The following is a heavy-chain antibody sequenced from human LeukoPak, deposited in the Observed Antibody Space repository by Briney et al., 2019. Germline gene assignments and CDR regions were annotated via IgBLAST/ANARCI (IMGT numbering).Heavy chain of an antibody. CDR3: ATTRREDGSGSFDY. V-gene: IGHV4-59*08. CDR1: GGSISSYY. D-gene: IGHD3-10*01. Sequence: SETLSLTCTVSGGSISSYYWSWIRQPPGKGLEWIGYIYYSGGTNYNPSLKSRVTISVDTSKNQFSLKLGSVTAADTAVYYCATTRREDGSGSFDYWGQGTLVTVSS. J-gene: IGHJ4*02. CDR2: IYYSGGT.